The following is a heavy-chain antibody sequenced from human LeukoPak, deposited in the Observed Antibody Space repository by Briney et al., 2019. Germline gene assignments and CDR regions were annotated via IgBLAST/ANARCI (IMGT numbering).Heavy chain of an antibody. CDR3: ARVYGSGSYYYHYAMDV. Sequence: GGSLRLSCAASGFTFSSFGMHWVRQAPGKGLEWVAVIWYDGNRKYYEDSVKGRFTISRDNSKNTLYLQMNSLRAEDTAVYHCARVYGSGSYYYHYAMDVWGQGTTVTVSS. CDR1: GFTFSSFG. D-gene: IGHD3-10*01. V-gene: IGHV3-33*01. J-gene: IGHJ6*02. CDR2: IWYDGNRK.